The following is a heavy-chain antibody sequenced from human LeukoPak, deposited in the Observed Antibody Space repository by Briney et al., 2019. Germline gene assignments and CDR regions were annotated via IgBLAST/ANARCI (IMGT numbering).Heavy chain of an antibody. D-gene: IGHD4-11*01. Sequence: SGGSLRLSCAASGFTFSSYAMSWVRQAPGKGLEWVSAISGSGGSTYYADSVKGRFTISRDNSKNTLYLQMNSLRAEDTAVYYCAKDDSYSNWGYYFDYWGQGTLVTVSS. CDR2: ISGSGGST. CDR1: GFTFSSYA. V-gene: IGHV3-23*01. CDR3: AKDDSYSNWGYYFDY. J-gene: IGHJ4*02.